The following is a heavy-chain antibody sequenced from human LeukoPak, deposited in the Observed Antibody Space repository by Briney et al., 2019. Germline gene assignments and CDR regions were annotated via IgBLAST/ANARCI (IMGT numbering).Heavy chain of an antibody. J-gene: IGHJ4*01. D-gene: IGHD3-16*02. V-gene: IGHV3-23*01. Sequence: PGGSPRLSCAASGFTFASYAMSWFRQAPGKGLEWVSSISGSGGSTYYIDSVKGRFTISRDNSKNTLYLQMNSLRAEDTAVYYCARPVGISNRVMEDYWGHGTLVTVSS. CDR1: GFTFASYA. CDR3: ARPVGISNRVMEDY. CDR2: ISGSGGST.